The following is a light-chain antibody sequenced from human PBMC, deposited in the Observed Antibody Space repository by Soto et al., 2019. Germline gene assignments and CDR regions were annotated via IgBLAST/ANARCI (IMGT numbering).Light chain of an antibody. CDR2: EVS. Sequence: SFLTQPASVSGSPGQSITISCTGTSNDVGGYNYVSWYQQHPGKAPKLVIYEVSHRPSGISDRFSGSKSGNTASLTISGLQVEDEADYYCSSYATSSPYVFGPGTKVTVL. CDR1: SNDVGGYNY. V-gene: IGLV2-14*01. CDR3: SSYATSSPYV. J-gene: IGLJ1*01.